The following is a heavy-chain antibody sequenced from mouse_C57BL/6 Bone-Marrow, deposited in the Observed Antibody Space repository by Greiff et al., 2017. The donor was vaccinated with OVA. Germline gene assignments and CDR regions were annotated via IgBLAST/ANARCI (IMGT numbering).Heavy chain of an antibody. CDR3: ARRGLTTVVFDY. V-gene: IGHV1-50*01. Sequence: QVQLQQPGAELVKPGASVKLSCKASGYTFTSYWMQWVKQRPGQGLEWIGEIDPSDSSTNYNQKFKGKATLTVDTSSSTAYMQLSSLTSEDSAVYYCARRGLTTVVFDYWGQGTTLTVSS. D-gene: IGHD1-1*01. CDR1: GYTFTSYW. CDR2: IDPSDSST. J-gene: IGHJ2*01.